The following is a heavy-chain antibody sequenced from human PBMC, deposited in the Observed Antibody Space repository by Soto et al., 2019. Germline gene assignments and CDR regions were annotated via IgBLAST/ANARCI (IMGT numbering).Heavy chain of an antibody. CDR2: IFYSGST. CDR3: ARSSGYYDILTGSFDP. Sequence: TLSLTCTVSGGSISSYYWSWIRQPPGKGLEWIGYIFYSGSTIYNPSLKSRVIILVYTSKNHFSLKLSFVTAADTAFFYCARSSGYYDILTGSFDPWGQGTLVTVSS. D-gene: IGHD3-9*01. CDR1: GGSISSYY. J-gene: IGHJ5*02. V-gene: IGHV4-59*01.